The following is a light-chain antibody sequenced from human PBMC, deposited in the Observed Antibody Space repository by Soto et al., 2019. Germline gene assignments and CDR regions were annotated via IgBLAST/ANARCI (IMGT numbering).Light chain of an antibody. CDR1: SSNIGGNS. Sequence: QSVMTQPPSVSAAPGQKVTISCSGSSSNIGGNSVSWYQQLPGTAPKLLIYDDNKRPSGIPDRFSVSKSGASASLAITGLRAEDEGDYFCQSYGTSLSGLYVFGTGTKVTVL. J-gene: IGLJ1*01. CDR3: QSYGTSLSGLYV. CDR2: DDN. V-gene: IGLV1-51*01.